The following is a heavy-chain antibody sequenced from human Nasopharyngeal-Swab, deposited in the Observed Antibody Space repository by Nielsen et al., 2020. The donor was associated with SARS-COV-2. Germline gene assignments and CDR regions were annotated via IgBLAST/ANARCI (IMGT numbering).Heavy chain of an antibody. Sequence: GGSLRLSCVASGFIVSSNYMSWVRQAPGKGLEWVANINQDGSTKYYVDSVKGRFTISRDNTKNSVSLQMNSLRAEDAAMYYCTKKIGEDWGQGTLVTVSS. V-gene: IGHV3-7*05. CDR1: GFIVSSNY. CDR3: TKKIGED. J-gene: IGHJ4*02. CDR2: INQDGSTK.